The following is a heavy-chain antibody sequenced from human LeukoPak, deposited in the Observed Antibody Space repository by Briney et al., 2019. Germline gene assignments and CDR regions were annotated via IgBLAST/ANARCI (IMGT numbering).Heavy chain of an antibody. Sequence: GGSLRLSCAASGFTFSSYAMHWVRQAPGKGLEYVSAISSNGGSTYYANSVKGRFTISRDNSKNTLYLQMGSLRAEDMAVYYCARGNVVVVAAPLTLWGQGTLVTVSS. CDR2: ISSNGGST. J-gene: IGHJ4*02. CDR1: GFTFSSYA. D-gene: IGHD2-15*01. V-gene: IGHV3-64*01. CDR3: ARGNVVVVAAPLTL.